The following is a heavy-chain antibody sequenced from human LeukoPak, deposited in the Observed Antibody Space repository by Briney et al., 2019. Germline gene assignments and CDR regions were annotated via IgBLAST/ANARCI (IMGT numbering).Heavy chain of an antibody. D-gene: IGHD3-3*01. CDR3: AKDFRVVYSGGYFDY. CDR1: GFTFSSYG. V-gene: IGHV3-30*02. J-gene: IGHJ4*02. CDR2: IRYDGSNK. Sequence: GGSLRLSCAASGFTFSSYGMHWVRQAPGKGLEWVAFIRYDGSNKYYADSVKGRFTISRDNSKNTLYLQMNSLRAEDTAVYYCAKDFRVVYSGGYFDYWGQGTLVTVSS.